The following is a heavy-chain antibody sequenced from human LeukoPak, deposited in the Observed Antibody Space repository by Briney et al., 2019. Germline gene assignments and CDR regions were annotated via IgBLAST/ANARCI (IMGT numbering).Heavy chain of an antibody. V-gene: IGHV4-59*01. D-gene: IGHD3-3*01. CDR1: GGSISSYY. CDR2: INYSGST. Sequence: SETLSLTCTVSGGSISSYYWSWIRQPPGKGLEWIGYINYSGSTNYNPSLKSRVTISVDTSKNQFSLKLSSVTAADTAVYYCARIGLEWLFDYWGQGTLVTVSS. J-gene: IGHJ4*02. CDR3: ARIGLEWLFDY.